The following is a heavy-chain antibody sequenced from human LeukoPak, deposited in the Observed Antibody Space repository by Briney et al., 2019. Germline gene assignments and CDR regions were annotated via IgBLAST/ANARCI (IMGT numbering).Heavy chain of an antibody. Sequence: ASVKVSCKASGYTFTGYYMHWVRQAPGQGLEWMGWTNPNSGGTNYAQKFQGRVTMTRDTSISTAYMELSRLRSDDTAVYYCARVFGIAVAGCDYWGQGTLVTVSS. V-gene: IGHV1-2*02. D-gene: IGHD6-19*01. CDR1: GYTFTGYY. CDR3: ARVFGIAVAGCDY. CDR2: TNPNSGGT. J-gene: IGHJ4*02.